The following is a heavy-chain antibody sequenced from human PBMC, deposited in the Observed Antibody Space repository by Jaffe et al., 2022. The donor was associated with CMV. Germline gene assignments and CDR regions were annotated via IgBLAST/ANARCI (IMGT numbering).Heavy chain of an antibody. Sequence: QKQLVQSGTEVKKPGASVTVSCKASGYTFSLNYIHWVRQAPGQGLEWMGMINPNNGDTKYAQKFQDRVTMTRDTSTNTVYMDLRSLRSGDTAVYYCARDGNYGGSTGILDYYYYMDVWGKGTTVTVSS. D-gene: IGHD1-26*01. CDR2: INPNNGDT. CDR3: ARDGNYGGSTGILDYYYYMDV. V-gene: IGHV1-46*01. J-gene: IGHJ6*03. CDR1: GYTFSLNY.